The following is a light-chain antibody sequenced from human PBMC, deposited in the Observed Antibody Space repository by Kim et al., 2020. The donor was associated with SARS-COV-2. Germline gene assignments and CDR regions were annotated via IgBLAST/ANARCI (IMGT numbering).Light chain of an antibody. CDR1: QTINNR. CDR2: DAT. J-gene: IGKJ1*01. V-gene: IGKV3-15*01. CDR3: QQSNDWPPLT. Sequence: APGERATLSCRASQTINNRLVWYQQKPGQAPRLLIYDATTRATGVPARFIGSGSATDFTLTISSLQSEDFAVYYCQQSNDWPPLTFGQGTKVDIK.